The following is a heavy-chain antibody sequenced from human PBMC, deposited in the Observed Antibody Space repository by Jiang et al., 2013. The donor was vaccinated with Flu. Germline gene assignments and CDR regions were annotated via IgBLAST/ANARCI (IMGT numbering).Heavy chain of an antibody. D-gene: IGHD3-16*02. Sequence: VQLVESGGGLVKPGGSLRLSCAASGFTFSNAWMSWVRQAPGKGLEWVGRIKSKTDGGTTDYAAPVKGRFTISRDDSKNTLYLQMNSLKTEDTAVYYCTTVVMITFGGVIVRRVDYVGPGNPGHRLL. V-gene: IGHV3-15*01. CDR1: GFTFSNAW. CDR3: TTVVMITFGGVIVRRVDY. J-gene: IGHJ4*02. CDR2: IKSKTDGGTT.